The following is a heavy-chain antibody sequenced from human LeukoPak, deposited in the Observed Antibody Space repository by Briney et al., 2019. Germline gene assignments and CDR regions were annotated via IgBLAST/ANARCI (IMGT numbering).Heavy chain of an antibody. CDR2: IWYDGSNK. CDR1: GFTFSSYG. CDR3: AKERDYDSSGYSGRGYYFDY. D-gene: IGHD3-22*01. Sequence: GGSLRLPCAASGFTFSSYGMHWVRQAPGKGLEWVAVIWYDGSNKYYADSVKGRFTISRDNSKNTLYLQMNSLRAEDTAVYYCAKERDYDSSGYSGRGYYFDYWGQGTLVTVSS. J-gene: IGHJ4*02. V-gene: IGHV3-33*06.